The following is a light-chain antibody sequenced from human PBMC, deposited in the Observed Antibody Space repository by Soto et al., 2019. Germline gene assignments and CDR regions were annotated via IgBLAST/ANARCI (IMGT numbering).Light chain of an antibody. CDR1: QSVSSN. Sequence: EIVMTQSPATLSVSPGERATLSCRASQSVSSNLAWYQQKPGQAPRLLIYGASTRATGIPARFSGSGSGTEFTFTISSLQSEYFAVYYCQQYNNWPPYTFGQGTKLEIK. V-gene: IGKV3-15*01. J-gene: IGKJ2*01. CDR2: GAS. CDR3: QQYNNWPPYT.